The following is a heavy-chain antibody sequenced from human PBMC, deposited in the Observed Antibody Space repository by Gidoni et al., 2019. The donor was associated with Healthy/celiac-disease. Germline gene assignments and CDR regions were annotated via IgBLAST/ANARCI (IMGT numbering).Heavy chain of an antibody. Sequence: QVQLVESGGGVVQPGRSLRLSCAASGFTFSSYGMHWVRQAPGKGLEWVAVISYDGSDKYYADSVKGRFTISRDNSKNTLFLLMNSLSIEDTAVYFCAKDSTKYCGGDCFPGGMDFWGQGTTVTVSS. CDR3: AKDSTKYCGGDCFPGGMDF. V-gene: IGHV3-30*18. J-gene: IGHJ6*02. CDR2: ISYDGSDK. CDR1: GFTFSSYG. D-gene: IGHD2-21*02.